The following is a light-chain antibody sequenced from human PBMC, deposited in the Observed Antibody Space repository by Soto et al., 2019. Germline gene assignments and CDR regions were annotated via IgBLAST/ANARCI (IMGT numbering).Light chain of an antibody. V-gene: IGKV1-5*03. CDR1: QGINIF. J-gene: IGKJ1*01. CDR2: KAY. Sequence: DIQLTQSPSFLSASVGDRVTITCRASQGINIFLAWFQQKPGKAPKLLIYKAYTLKSGVPSRFSGSGSGTEFTLTIRSLQPDDFATYYCQHYNSYSEAFGQGTKVDIK. CDR3: QHYNSYSEA.